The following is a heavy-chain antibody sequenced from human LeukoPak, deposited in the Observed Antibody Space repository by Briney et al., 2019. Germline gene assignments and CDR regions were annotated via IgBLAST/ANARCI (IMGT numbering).Heavy chain of an antibody. J-gene: IGHJ4*02. CDR1: GYTFTGYY. D-gene: IGHD6-19*01. CDR2: INPNSGDT. Sequence: ASVKVSCKASGYTFTGYYMYWVRQAPGQGLEWMGGINPNSGDTNYAQKFQGRVTMTRDTSISTAYMELSRLRSDDTAVYYCARDKSGNSGWYSYFDYWGQGTLVTVSS. CDR3: ARDKSGNSGWYSYFDY. V-gene: IGHV1-2*02.